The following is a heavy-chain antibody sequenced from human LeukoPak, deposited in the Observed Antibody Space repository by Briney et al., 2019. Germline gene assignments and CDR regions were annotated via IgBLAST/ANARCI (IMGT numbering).Heavy chain of an antibody. V-gene: IGHV1-18*01. D-gene: IGHD3-16*01. CDR2: ISAYNGNT. CDR1: GGTFSSYA. J-gene: IGHJ4*02. Sequence: ASVKVSCKASGGTFSSYAISWVRQAPGQGLEWMGWISAYNGNTNYAQKLQGRVTMTTDTSTSTAYMELRSLRSDDTAVYYCAREGSGYDFSYYDYVWGRYPVKYYFDYWGQGTLVTVSS. CDR3: AREGSGYDFSYYDYVWGRYPVKYYFDY.